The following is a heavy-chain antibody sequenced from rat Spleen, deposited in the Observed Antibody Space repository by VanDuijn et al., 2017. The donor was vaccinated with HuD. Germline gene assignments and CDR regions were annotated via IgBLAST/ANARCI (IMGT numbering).Heavy chain of an antibody. CDR2: IVDDGSNT. J-gene: IGHJ1*01. CDR1: GFTFSDYT. CDR3: ARQGYLRDWYFDF. Sequence: EVQLVESGGGLVQPGRSLKLSCATSGFTFSDYTMAWVRQAPKKGLEWVAAIVDDGSNTFYRDSVKGRFTISRNNAKSTLYLQMDSLRSEDTATYYCARQGYLRDWYFDFWGPGTMVTVSS. V-gene: IGHV5-7*01. D-gene: IGHD2-7*01.